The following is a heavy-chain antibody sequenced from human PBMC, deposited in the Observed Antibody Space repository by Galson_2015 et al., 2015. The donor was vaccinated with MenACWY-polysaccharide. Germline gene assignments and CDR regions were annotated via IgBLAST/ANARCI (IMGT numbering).Heavy chain of an antibody. D-gene: IGHD6-13*01. CDR1: GFSLSTSGVG. V-gene: IGHV2-5*02. CDR3: AHRRGDSSTWYITSFDY. J-gene: IGHJ4*03. CDR2: IYWDDGK. Sequence: PALVNPTQTLTLTCTFSGFSLSTSGVGVGWMRQPPGKALEWLALIYWDDGKRYSPSLKSRLTITKDTSKNQVVLTMTSMDPVDTATYYCAHRRGDSSTWYITSFDYWGQGTMVTVSS.